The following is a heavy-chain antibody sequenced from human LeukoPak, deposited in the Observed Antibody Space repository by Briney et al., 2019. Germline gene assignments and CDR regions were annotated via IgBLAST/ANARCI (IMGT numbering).Heavy chain of an antibody. CDR1: GFTFSSYA. V-gene: IGHV3-30-3*01. Sequence: GGSLRLSCAASGFTFSSYAMHWVRQAPGKGLEWVAVISYDGSNKYYADSVKGRFTISRDNSKNTLYLQMNSLRAEDTAVYCCARDGPRSSQLMTYYYYGMDVWGQGTTVTVSS. D-gene: IGHD2-2*01. J-gene: IGHJ6*02. CDR2: ISYDGSNK. CDR3: ARDGPRSSQLMTYYYYGMDV.